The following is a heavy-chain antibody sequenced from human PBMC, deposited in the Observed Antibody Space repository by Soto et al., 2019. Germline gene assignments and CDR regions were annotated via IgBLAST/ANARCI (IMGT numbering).Heavy chain of an antibody. Sequence: EVQLVESGGGLVQPGGSLKLSCAASGFTFSGSAMHWVRQASGKGLAWVGRIRSKANSYATAYAASVKGRFTISRDDSKNTAYLQMNSLKTEDTAVYYCTSSALIDYYYYYGMDVWGQGTTVTVSS. J-gene: IGHJ6*02. V-gene: IGHV3-73*02. CDR3: TSSALIDYYYYYGMDV. D-gene: IGHD3-22*01. CDR2: IRSKANSYAT. CDR1: GFTFSGSA.